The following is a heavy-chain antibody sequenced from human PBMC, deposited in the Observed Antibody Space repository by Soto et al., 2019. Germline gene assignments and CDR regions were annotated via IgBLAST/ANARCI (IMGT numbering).Heavy chain of an antibody. CDR3: AGRYCTNGVCYTNYYYYIDV. Sequence: GGAVRVSCAASGGTFSTNTMSWVRQAPGKGLEWVPTITTSGGNTYYADSVQGRFTISRDNSKNTLYLQMNSLRAEDTAVYYCAGRYCTNGVCYTNYYYYIDVWGKGTTVTVSS. V-gene: IGHV3-23*01. J-gene: IGHJ6*03. CDR1: GGTFSTNT. D-gene: IGHD2-8*01. CDR2: ITTSGGNT.